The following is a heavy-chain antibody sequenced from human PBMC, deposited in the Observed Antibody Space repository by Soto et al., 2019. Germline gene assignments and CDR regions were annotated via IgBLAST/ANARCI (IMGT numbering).Heavy chain of an antibody. CDR3: VRDVLNISPPGHFTAAAHLDS. J-gene: IGHJ4*02. CDR1: GGSVSSDDSY. V-gene: IGHV4-30-4*01. D-gene: IGHD3-3*02. Sequence: QVQLQESGPRLVKPSQTLSLTCTVSGGSVSSDDSYWNWIRQPPGGGLEWIGDSFYSGNTYYNPALKSRVTVSVDTSKNQFALTLTSVTDADTAVYYCVRDVLNISPPGHFTAAAHLDSWGQGVLGTVSS. CDR2: SFYSGNT.